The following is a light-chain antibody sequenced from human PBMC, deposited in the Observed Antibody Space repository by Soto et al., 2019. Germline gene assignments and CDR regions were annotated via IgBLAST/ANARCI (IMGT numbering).Light chain of an antibody. CDR1: FSNIGKNY. V-gene: IGLV1-51*01. CDR3: GTWDTSLSAVV. CDR2: DNN. J-gene: IGLJ2*01. Sequence: QSVLTQPPSVCAAPGQKVTISCSGSFSNIGKNYVSWYQRLPGTAPKLLIYDNNERSSGIPDRFSGSKSGTSATLGIAGLQTGDEADYYCGTWDTSLSAVVFGGGTKLTVL.